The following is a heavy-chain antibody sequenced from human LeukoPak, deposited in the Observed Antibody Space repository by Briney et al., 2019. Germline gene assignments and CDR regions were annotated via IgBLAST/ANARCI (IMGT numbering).Heavy chain of an antibody. Sequence: PGGSLRLSCAASGFTFSSYAMSWVRQAPGKGLEWVSAISGSGGSTYYADSVKGRFTISRDNSKNTLYLQMNSLRAEDTAVYYCAKNGVGSSTSLFDPWGQGTLVTVSP. CDR2: ISGSGGST. CDR1: GFTFSSYA. D-gene: IGHD2-2*01. CDR3: AKNGVGSSTSLFDP. V-gene: IGHV3-23*01. J-gene: IGHJ5*02.